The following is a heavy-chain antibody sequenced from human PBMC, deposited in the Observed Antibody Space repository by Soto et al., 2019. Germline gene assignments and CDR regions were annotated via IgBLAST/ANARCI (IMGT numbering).Heavy chain of an antibody. CDR3: VRAAGYSGNDYVYCYGMAV. D-gene: IGHD5-12*01. V-gene: IGHV3-33*01. CDR1: GFTFSSYG. CDR2: VWYDGGNK. J-gene: IGHJ6*02. Sequence: QVQLVESGGGVVQPGRSLRLSCAASGFTFSSYGMHWVRQAPGKGLEWVALVWYDGGNKYYADSVKGRFTISRDNSKNTLYLQMNSMRDEDTAVYYCVRAAGYSGNDYVYCYGMAVWGQGTKVTVSS.